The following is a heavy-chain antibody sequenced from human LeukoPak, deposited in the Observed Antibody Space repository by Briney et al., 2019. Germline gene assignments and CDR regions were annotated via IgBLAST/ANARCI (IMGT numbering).Heavy chain of an antibody. CDR3: AKDKTMVTLSREYDY. CDR2: ISASGGTT. Sequence: GGSLRLSCAASGFTFSTYAMSWVRQAPGKGLGWVSVISASGGTTYYADSVKGRFTISRDNSKNTLYLQMNSLRAEDTAVYYCAKDKTMVTLSREYDYWGQGTLVTVSS. J-gene: IGHJ4*02. D-gene: IGHD5-18*01. CDR1: GFTFSTYA. V-gene: IGHV3-23*01.